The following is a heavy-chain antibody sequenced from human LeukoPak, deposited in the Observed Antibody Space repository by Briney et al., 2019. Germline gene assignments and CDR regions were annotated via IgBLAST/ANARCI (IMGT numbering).Heavy chain of an antibody. Sequence: GGSLRLSCAASGFTFSNYWMHWVRHAPGKGLVWVSRINSDGSGRNYADSVKGRFTISRDNAKNTLYLQMNSLRAEDTAVYYCASASSHRIAAGGDYWGQGTLATVSS. CDR2: INSDGSGR. D-gene: IGHD6-13*01. J-gene: IGHJ4*02. CDR3: ASASSHRIAAGGDY. CDR1: GFTFSNYW. V-gene: IGHV3-74*01.